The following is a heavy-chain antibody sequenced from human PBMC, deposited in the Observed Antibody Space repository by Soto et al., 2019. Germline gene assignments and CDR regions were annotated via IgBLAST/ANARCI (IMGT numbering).Heavy chain of an antibody. D-gene: IGHD3-22*01. V-gene: IGHV1-69*13. Sequence: ASVKVSCKASGGTFSSYAISWVRQAPGQGLEWMGGIIPIFGTANYAQKFQGRVTITADESTSTAYMELSSLRSEDTAVYYCARAYYYDSSGYAVGWGQGTLVTVSS. J-gene: IGHJ4*02. CDR2: IIPIFGTA. CDR3: ARAYYYDSSGYAVG. CDR1: GGTFSSYA.